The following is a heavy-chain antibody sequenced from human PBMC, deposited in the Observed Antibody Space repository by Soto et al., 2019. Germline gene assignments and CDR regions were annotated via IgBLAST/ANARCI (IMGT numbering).Heavy chain of an antibody. CDR2: IYYSGST. V-gene: IGHV4-39*01. CDR3: ARRRDTAMDTPNFDY. J-gene: IGHJ4*02. D-gene: IGHD5-18*01. Sequence: SETLSLTCTVSGGSISSSSYYWGWIRQPPGKGLEWIGSIYYSGSTYYNPSLKSRVTISVDTSKNQFSLKLSSVTAADTAVYYCARRRDTAMDTPNFDYWGQGTLVTVSS. CDR1: GGSISSSSYY.